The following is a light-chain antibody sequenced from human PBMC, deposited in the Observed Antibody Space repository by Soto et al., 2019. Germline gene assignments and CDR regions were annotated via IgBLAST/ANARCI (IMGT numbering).Light chain of an antibody. CDR1: RGISTN. V-gene: IGKV3D-15*01. J-gene: IGKJ1*01. Sequence: IVMTQSPSTVFVSPGERATLSCRASRGISTNLAWYQHKRGQAPRLLIYGASTRATGIPARFSGSGSETEFTLTITSLQSEDFAVYYCQHYNNWPAWTFGQGTKVDI. CDR2: GAS. CDR3: QHYNNWPAWT.